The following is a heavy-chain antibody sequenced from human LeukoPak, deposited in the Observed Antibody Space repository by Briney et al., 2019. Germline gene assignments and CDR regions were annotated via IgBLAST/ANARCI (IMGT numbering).Heavy chain of an antibody. D-gene: IGHD6-13*01. CDR2: MNPNSGNT. V-gene: IGHV1-8*03. CDR1: GYTLTSYG. Sequence: ASVKVSCKASGYTLTSYGISWVRQAPGQGLEWMGWMNPNSGNTGYAQKFQGRVTITRSTSISTAYMELSSLRSEDTAVYYCARGRGYSSSWYYDYFDYWGQGTLVTVSS. J-gene: IGHJ4*02. CDR3: ARGRGYSSSWYYDYFDY.